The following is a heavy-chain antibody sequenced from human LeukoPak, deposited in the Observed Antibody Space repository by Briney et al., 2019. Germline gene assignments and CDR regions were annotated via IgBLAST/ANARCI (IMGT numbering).Heavy chain of an antibody. J-gene: IGHJ4*02. CDR3: AGSWDTPFVEN. CDR2: IYSGGNT. V-gene: IGHV3-66*01. D-gene: IGHD1-26*01. Sequence: PGGSLRLPCAASGFTDSSHYMNWIRQAPGKGLEWVSVIYSGGNTYYADSVKDRFTISRDNSKNTLYLQMNSLRAEDTAVYYCAGSWDTPFVENWGQGTLVTVSS. CDR1: GFTDSSHY.